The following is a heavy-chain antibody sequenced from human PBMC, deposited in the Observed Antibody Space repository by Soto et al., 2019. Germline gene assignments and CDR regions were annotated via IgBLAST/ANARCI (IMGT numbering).Heavy chain of an antibody. V-gene: IGHV1-69*13. D-gene: IGHD6-19*01. CDR2: IIPIFGTA. J-gene: IGHJ4*02. Sequence: ASVKVSCKASGGTFSSYAISWVRQAPGQGLEWMGGIIPIFGTANYAQKFQGRVTITADESTSTAYMELSSLRSEDTAVYYCARDPVSRSGWSFDYGGQGPLVTSPS. CDR3: ARDPVSRSGWSFDY. CDR1: GGTFSSYA.